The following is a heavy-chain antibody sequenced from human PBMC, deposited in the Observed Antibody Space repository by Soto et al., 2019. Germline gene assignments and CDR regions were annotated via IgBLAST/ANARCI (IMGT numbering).Heavy chain of an antibody. Sequence: QVQLQQWGAGLLKPPETLSLTCAVYGESFPDYYWSWIRQPPGKGLEWIGEINHSGSTNYNPSLKRRVTISVDTSKNQFSLKLTSVTAADTAVYYCARGGGGYDYVWGSYRPFDFWGQGTLVTVSS. D-gene: IGHD3-16*02. V-gene: IGHV4-34*01. J-gene: IGHJ4*02. CDR2: INHSGST. CDR3: ARGGGGYDYVWGSYRPFDF. CDR1: GESFPDYY.